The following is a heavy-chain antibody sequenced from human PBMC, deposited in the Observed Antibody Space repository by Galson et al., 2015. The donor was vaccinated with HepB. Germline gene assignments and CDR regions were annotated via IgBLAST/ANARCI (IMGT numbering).Heavy chain of an antibody. D-gene: IGHD3-22*01. V-gene: IGHV7-4-1*02. Sequence: PVKVSCKASGYTFTHHAMNWVRQAPGQGLEWMGWINTNTGSPTYAQGFTGRFVFSLDTSVSTAYLQIRSLKAEDTAVYYCARAEGSGYYFVDRWGQGTLVTVSS. CDR3: ARAEGSGYYFVDR. J-gene: IGHJ5*02. CDR1: GYTFTHHA. CDR2: INTNTGSP.